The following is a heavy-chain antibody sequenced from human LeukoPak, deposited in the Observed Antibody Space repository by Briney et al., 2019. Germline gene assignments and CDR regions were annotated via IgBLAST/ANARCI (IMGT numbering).Heavy chain of an antibody. D-gene: IGHD3-16*01. Sequence: GGSLRLSCAASGFTFSSYSMNWVRQAPGKGLEWVSSISSSSSYIYYADSVKGRFTISRDNAKNSLYLQMNSLRAEDTAVYCCARDSGGGGEPIWGQGTMVTVSS. V-gene: IGHV3-21*01. CDR2: ISSSSSYI. CDR3: ARDSGGGGEPI. CDR1: GFTFSSYS. J-gene: IGHJ3*02.